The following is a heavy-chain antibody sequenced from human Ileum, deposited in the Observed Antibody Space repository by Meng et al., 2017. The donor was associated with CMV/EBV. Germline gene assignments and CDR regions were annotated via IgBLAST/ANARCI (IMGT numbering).Heavy chain of an antibody. CDR1: GYTFSSYD. D-gene: IGHD1-26*01. V-gene: IGHV1-8*01. J-gene: IGHJ5*02. CDR3: VRGLWELFP. Sequence: KVSCKTSGYTFSSYDMNWVRQAPGQGFEWMGWMTPNSGYTKLSQKFQGRVTMTRDTSTSTAYMELSSLTSEDTAIYYCVRGLWELFPWGQGTLVTVSS. CDR2: MTPNSGYT.